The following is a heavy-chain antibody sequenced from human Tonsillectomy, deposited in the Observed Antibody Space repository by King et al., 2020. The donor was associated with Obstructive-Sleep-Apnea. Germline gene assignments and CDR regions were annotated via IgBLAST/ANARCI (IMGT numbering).Heavy chain of an antibody. V-gene: IGHV2-26*01. CDR2: IFSNDEE. CDR1: GFSVGNVRMG. Sequence: VTLKESGPVLVKPTETLTLTCIVSGFSVGNVRMGVSWIRQPPGKALEWLAHIFSNDEESYNTSLERRLTISKDTSKSQVVLTMTNMDPVDTGTYFCARVPEQTTIFGVVNWFDPWGQGTLVTVSS. CDR3: ARVPEQTTIFGVVNWFDP. J-gene: IGHJ5*02. D-gene: IGHD3-3*01.